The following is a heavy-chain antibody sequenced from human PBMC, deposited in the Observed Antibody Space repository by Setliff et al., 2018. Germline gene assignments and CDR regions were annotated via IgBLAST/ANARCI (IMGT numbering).Heavy chain of an antibody. CDR1: GDTFSTYA. D-gene: IGHD3-9*01. Sequence: SVKVSCKASGDTFSTYALSWVRQAPGQGLEWMGGIIPLLETAKYAQKFQGRVTITADKSTSTGYMELSSLRSEDTAMYYCAKEPAISLTEAIRRSYYDYALDVWGQGTTVTVSS. CDR2: IIPLLETA. CDR3: AKEPAISLTEAIRRSYYDYALDV. V-gene: IGHV1-69*06. J-gene: IGHJ6*02.